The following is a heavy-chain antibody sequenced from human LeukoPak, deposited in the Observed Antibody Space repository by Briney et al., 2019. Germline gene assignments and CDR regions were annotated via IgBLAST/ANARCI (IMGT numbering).Heavy chain of an antibody. CDR1: GGSFSGYY. J-gene: IGHJ5*02. CDR3: ARITSSWRTNWFDP. Sequence: SSETLSLTCAVYGGSFSGYYWSWIRQPPGKGLEWIGEINHSGSTNYNPSLKSRVTISVDTSKNQFSLKLSSVTAADTAVYYCARITSSWRTNWFDPWGQGTLVTVSS. D-gene: IGHD6-13*01. V-gene: IGHV4-34*01. CDR2: INHSGST.